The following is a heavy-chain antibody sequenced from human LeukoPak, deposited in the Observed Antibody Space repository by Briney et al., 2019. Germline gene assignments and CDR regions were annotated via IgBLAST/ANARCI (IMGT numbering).Heavy chain of an antibody. Sequence: PSETLSLTCAVYGGSFSGYYWSWIRQPPGKGLEWIGEINHSGSTNYNPSLKSRVTISVDTSKNQFSLKLSSVTAADTAVYYCARDFELCYYYDSSGCNGAFDIWGQGTMVTVSS. CDR2: INHSGST. CDR1: GGSFSGYY. CDR3: ARDFELCYYYDSSGCNGAFDI. V-gene: IGHV4-34*01. D-gene: IGHD3-22*01. J-gene: IGHJ3*02.